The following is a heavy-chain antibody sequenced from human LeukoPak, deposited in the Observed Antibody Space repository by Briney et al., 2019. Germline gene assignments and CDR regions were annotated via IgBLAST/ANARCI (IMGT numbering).Heavy chain of an antibody. CDR2: IYYSGST. J-gene: IGHJ6*02. D-gene: IGHD3-10*01. V-gene: IGHV4-31*03. Sequence: KPSETLSLTCTVSGGSISSGGYYWSWIRQHPGKGLEWIGYIYYSGSTYYNPSLKSRVTISVDTSKNQFPLKLSSVTAADTAVYYCARSVSGSAYYTTDVWGQGTTVSVSS. CDR3: ARSVSGSAYYTTDV. CDR1: GGSISSGGYY.